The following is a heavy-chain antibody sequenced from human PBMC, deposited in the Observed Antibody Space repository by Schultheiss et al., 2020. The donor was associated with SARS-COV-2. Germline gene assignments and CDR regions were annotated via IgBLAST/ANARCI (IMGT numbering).Heavy chain of an antibody. CDR2: ISSSSSYT. CDR3: ARDLRMAGSYYYYYYMDV. D-gene: IGHD2-8*01. V-gene: IGHV3-11*05. Sequence: GGSLRLSCAASGFTFSDYYMSWIRQAPGKGLEWVSYISSSSSYTNYADSVKGRFTISRDNAKNSLYLQMNSLRAEDTAVYYCARDLRMAGSYYYYYYMDVWGKVTTVTVSS. CDR1: GFTFSDYY. J-gene: IGHJ6*03.